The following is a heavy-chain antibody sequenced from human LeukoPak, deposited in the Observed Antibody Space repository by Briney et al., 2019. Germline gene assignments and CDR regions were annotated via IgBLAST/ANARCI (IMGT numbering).Heavy chain of an antibody. CDR3: ARLSYYYDSSGSHPFDY. Sequence: SETLSLTCTVSGGSISSYYWGWIRQPPGKGLEWIGSIYYSGNTYYNPSLKSRVTISGDTSKNQFSLRLSSVTAADTAVYYCARLSYYYDSSGSHPFDYWGQGALVTVSS. V-gene: IGHV4-39*01. D-gene: IGHD3-22*01. J-gene: IGHJ4*02. CDR2: IYYSGNT. CDR1: GGSISSYY.